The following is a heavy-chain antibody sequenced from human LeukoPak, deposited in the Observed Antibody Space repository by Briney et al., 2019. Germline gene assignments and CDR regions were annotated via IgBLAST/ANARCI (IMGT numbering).Heavy chain of an antibody. J-gene: IGHJ3*02. CDR3: AKLAPRGGFDI. CDR2: IYITGTS. V-gene: IGHV4-4*07. Sequence: SETLSLTCTVSGGSISNDCWGWVRQPAGKGLEWIGHIYITGTSNYNPPLQSRVTMSLDTSKNKFSLKLTSVTAADTAVYYCAKLAPRGGFDIWDQGTMVTVSS. D-gene: IGHD3-3*02. CDR1: GGSISNDC.